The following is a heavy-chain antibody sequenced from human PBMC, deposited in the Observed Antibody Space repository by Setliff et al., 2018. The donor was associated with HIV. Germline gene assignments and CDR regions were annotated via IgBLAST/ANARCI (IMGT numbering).Heavy chain of an antibody. CDR1: GFTFSDYT. Sequence: GGSLRLSCAASGFTFSDYTMSWVRQAPGKGLEWVSSISYNGGTTYYADSVKGRFTISRDNFKNTLYLQMDSLRSEDTAVYYCARGGYHGFGSYGDYWGQGTLVTVSS. J-gene: IGHJ4*02. D-gene: IGHD3-10*01. CDR2: ISYNGGTT. V-gene: IGHV3-23*01. CDR3: ARGGYHGFGSYGDY.